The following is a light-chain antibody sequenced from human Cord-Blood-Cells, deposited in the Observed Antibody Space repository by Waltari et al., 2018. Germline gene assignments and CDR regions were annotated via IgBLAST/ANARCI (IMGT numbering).Light chain of an antibody. Sequence: IQMTQSPSSLSASVGDRVTITCRASQSISSYLNWYQQKPGKAPKLQINAASILQSGFPSRFSGSGSGTDFTLTLSSLQPEEFATYYGQQSYSTPSLHFGQGTRLEI. CDR2: AAS. V-gene: IGKV1-39*01. CDR1: QSISSY. J-gene: IGKJ5*01. CDR3: QQSYSTPSLH.